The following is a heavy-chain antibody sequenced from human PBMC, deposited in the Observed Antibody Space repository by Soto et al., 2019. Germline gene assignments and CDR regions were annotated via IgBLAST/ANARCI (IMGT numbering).Heavy chain of an antibody. J-gene: IGHJ4*02. V-gene: IGHV3-23*01. CDR2: ISGSGGST. CDR3: ATLGTDYGDYGYYFDY. CDR1: GFTFSSYA. Sequence: PGGSLRLSCAASGFTFSSYAMSWVRQAPGKGLEWVSAISGSGGSTYYADSVKGRFTISRDNSKNTLYLQMNSLRAEDTAVYYCATLGTDYGDYGYYFDYWGQGTLVTVSS. D-gene: IGHD4-17*01.